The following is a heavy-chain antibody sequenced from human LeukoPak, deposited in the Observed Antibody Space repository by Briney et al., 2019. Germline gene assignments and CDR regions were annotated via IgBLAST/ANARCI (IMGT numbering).Heavy chain of an antibody. Sequence: GGSLRLSCAASGFTFNTYSMNWVRQAPGKGLEWVAVISYDGSNKYYADSVKGRFTISRDNSKNTLYLQMNSLRAEDTAVYYCARDKVVGEYYFDYWGQGTLVTVSS. J-gene: IGHJ4*02. CDR3: ARDKVVGEYYFDY. D-gene: IGHD1-26*01. CDR1: GFTFNTYS. V-gene: IGHV3-30*03. CDR2: ISYDGSNK.